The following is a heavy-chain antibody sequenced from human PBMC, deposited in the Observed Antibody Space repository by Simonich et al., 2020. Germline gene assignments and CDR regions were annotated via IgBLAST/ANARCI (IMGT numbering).Heavy chain of an antibody. Sequence: QVQLVESGGGVVQPGRSLRLSCAASGITFSSYAMHWVLQSPGKGIEWVEVIPYEGTTNYYADSVNGRSTISIDNSKNTLYLQMNSLRAEDTAVYYCARDGERYCGGDCYSYFDYWGQGTLVTVSS. V-gene: IGHV3-30*07. J-gene: IGHJ4*02. D-gene: IGHD2-21*02. CDR2: IPYEGTTN. CDR3: ARDGERYCGGDCYSYFDY. CDR1: GITFSSYA.